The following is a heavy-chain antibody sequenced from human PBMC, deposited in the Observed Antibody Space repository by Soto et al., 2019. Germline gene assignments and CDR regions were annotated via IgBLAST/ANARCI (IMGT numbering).Heavy chain of an antibody. CDR2: ISYDGSNK. CDR3: ARDLALVVVTAAPNFDY. Sequence: GESLKISGAASGFTFSSYAMHWVRQAPGKGLEWVAVISYDGSNKYYADSVKGRFTISRDNSKNTLYLQMNSLRAEDTAVYYCARDLALVVVTAAPNFDYWGQGTLVPVSS. V-gene: IGHV3-30-3*01. J-gene: IGHJ4*02. CDR1: GFTFSSYA. D-gene: IGHD2-21*02.